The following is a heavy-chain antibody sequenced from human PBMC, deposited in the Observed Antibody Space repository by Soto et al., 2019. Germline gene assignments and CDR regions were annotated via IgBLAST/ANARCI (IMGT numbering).Heavy chain of an antibody. CDR3: AKGGDTYYDFWSGPDAFDI. CDR1: GFTFSSYA. CDR2: ISGSGGST. Sequence: GGSLRLSCAASGFTFSSYAMSWVSQAPGKGLEWVSAISGSGGSTYYADSVKGRFTISRDNSKNTLYLQMNSLRAEDTAVYYCAKGGDTYYDFWSGPDAFDIWGQGTMVTVSS. V-gene: IGHV3-23*01. D-gene: IGHD3-3*01. J-gene: IGHJ3*02.